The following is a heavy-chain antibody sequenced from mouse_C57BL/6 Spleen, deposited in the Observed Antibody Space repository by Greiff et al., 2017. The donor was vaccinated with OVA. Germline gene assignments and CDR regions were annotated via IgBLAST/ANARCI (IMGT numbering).Heavy chain of an antibody. J-gene: IGHJ2*01. Sequence: EVQVVESEGGLVQPGSSMKLSCTASGFTFSDYYMAWVRQVPEKGLEWVAHISCDGSSTNYMDTLKRRVIISRDNAKIILYLQMSSLKSEDTATYYCARVYYYGFDDWGQGTTLTVSS. V-gene: IGHV5-16*01. D-gene: IGHD1-1*01. CDR2: ISCDGSST. CDR3: ARVYYYGFDD. CDR1: GFTFSDYY.